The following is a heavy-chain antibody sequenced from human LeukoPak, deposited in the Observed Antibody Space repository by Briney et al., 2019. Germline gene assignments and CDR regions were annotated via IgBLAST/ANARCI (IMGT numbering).Heavy chain of an antibody. CDR1: GFTFSSYA. D-gene: IGHD2-15*01. V-gene: IGHV3-23*01. CDR3: AKVCFFGGIPYYFDY. CDR2: ISGSGGST. J-gene: IGHJ4*02. Sequence: GGSLRLSCAASGFTFSSYAMSWVRQAPGKGLEWVSAISGSGGSTYYADSVKGRSTISRDNSKNTLYLQMNSLRAEDTAVYYCAKVCFFGGIPYYFDYWGQGTLVTVSS.